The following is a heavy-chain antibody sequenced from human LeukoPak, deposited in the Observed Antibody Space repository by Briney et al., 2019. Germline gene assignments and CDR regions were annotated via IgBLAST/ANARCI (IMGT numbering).Heavy chain of an antibody. CDR3: AKDHYDSSGYFDY. V-gene: IGHV3-21*01. D-gene: IGHD3-22*01. CDR1: GFTFSSYS. J-gene: IGHJ4*02. CDR2: ISSSSSYI. Sequence: GGSLRLSCAASGFTFSSYSMNWVRQAPGKGLEWVSSISSSSSYIYYADSVKGRFTISRDNAKNSLYLQMNSLRAEDTAVYYCAKDHYDSSGYFDYWGQGTLVTVSS.